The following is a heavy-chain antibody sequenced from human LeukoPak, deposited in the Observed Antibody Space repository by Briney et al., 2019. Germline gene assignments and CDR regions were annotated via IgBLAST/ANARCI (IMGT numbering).Heavy chain of an antibody. CDR1: GFTFSSYG. CDR2: ISYDGSNK. CDR3: ANGYSSGWWPYYYGMDV. D-gene: IGHD6-19*01. V-gene: IGHV3-30*18. J-gene: IGHJ6*02. Sequence: PGGSLRLSCAASGFTFSSYGMHWVRQAPGKGLEWVAVISYDGSNKYYADSVKDRFTISRDNSKNTLYLQMNSLRAEDTAVYYCANGYSSGWWPYYYGMDVWGQGTTVTVSS.